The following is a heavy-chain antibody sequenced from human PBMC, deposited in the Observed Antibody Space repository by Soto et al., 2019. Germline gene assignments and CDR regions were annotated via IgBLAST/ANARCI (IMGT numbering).Heavy chain of an antibody. CDR2: ISTYNGNP. V-gene: IGHV1-18*01. CDR3: ARRRTRALDY. Sequence: QIQLVQSGAEVKKPGASVKVSCKASGYIFTSQGISWVRQAPGQGLEWMGWISTYNGNPNYAQKLQGRVTMTTNTSTTTAFLELRSLTSDVTAVYYCARRRTRALDYWGQGTPVIVSS. J-gene: IGHJ4*02. D-gene: IGHD1-7*01. CDR1: GYIFTSQG.